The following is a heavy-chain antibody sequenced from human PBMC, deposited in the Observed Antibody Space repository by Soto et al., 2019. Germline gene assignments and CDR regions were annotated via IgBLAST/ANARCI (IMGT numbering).Heavy chain of an antibody. Sequence: EVPLVESGGGLVQPGGSLRLSCAASGFSFSSYWINWVRQAPGKGLEWVANMNTDGSAQYYVDSVKGRFTISRDNAKNSVSLQMNSLRAEDAAVYYCLSGRGYWGQGTLVTVSS. CDR3: LSGRGY. J-gene: IGHJ4*02. CDR1: GFSFSSYW. CDR2: MNTDGSAQ. V-gene: IGHV3-7*01.